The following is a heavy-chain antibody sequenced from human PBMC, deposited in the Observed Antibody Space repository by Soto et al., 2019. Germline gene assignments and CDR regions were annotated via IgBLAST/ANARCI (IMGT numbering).Heavy chain of an antibody. J-gene: IGHJ5*02. CDR3: ARGLGGVRVSSSWSRIPGGGNWFDP. D-gene: IGHD6-13*01. CDR1: GGSFSGYY. V-gene: IGHV4-34*01. CDR2: INHSGST. Sequence: QVQLQQWGAGLLKPSETLSLTCAVSGGSFSGYYWSWIRQPPGKGLEWIGEINHSGSTNYNPSLKRRVTISVDTSKNQFSLELSSVTAADPAVYYCARGLGGVRVSSSWSRIPGGGNWFDPLGQGTRVTVSS.